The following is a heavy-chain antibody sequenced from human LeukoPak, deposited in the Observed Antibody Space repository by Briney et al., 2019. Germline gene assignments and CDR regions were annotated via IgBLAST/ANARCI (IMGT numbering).Heavy chain of an antibody. CDR2: ISWNSGSI. V-gene: IGHV3-9*01. CDR3: AKDLVGATFWYFDL. CDR1: EFTFSNYW. J-gene: IGHJ2*01. D-gene: IGHD1-26*01. Sequence: GGSLRLSCAASEFTFSNYWMHWVRQAPGKGLEWVSGISWNSGSIGYADSVKGRFTISRDNAKNSLYLQMNSLRAEDTALYYCAKDLVGATFWYFDLWGRGTLVTVSS.